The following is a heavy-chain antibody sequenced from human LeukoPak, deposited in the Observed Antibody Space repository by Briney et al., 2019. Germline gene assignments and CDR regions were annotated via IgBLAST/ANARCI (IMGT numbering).Heavy chain of an antibody. J-gene: IGHJ4*02. CDR2: IIPIFGTA. CDR3: ARGDKGYNTMIIY. D-gene: IGHD3-22*01. Sequence: SVKLSCKASGGTFSSYAISWVRQAPGQGLEWMGRIIPIFGTANYAQKFQGRVTITTDESTSTAYMELSSLRSEDTAVYYCARGDKGYNTMIIYWGQGTLVTVSS. CDR1: GGTFSSYA. V-gene: IGHV1-69*05.